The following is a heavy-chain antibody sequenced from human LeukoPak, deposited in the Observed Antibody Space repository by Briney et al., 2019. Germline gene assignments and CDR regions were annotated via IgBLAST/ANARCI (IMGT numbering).Heavy chain of an antibody. Sequence: GGSLRLSCAASGFTFSSYGMSWVRQAPGKGLEWVSAISGSGGSTYYADSVKGRFTISRDNSKNSLYLQMNSLRAEDTAVYYCARDFDDYYYYYYMDVWGKGTTVTISS. CDR2: ISGSGGST. CDR1: GFTFSSYG. J-gene: IGHJ6*03. CDR3: ARDFDDYYYYYYMDV. V-gene: IGHV3-23*01.